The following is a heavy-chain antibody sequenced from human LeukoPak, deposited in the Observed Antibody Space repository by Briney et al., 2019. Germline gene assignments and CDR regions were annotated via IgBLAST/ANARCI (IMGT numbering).Heavy chain of an antibody. CDR3: ARDHGDYVLYYFDY. D-gene: IGHD4-17*01. Sequence: GASVKVSCKASGYTFTGYYMHWVRQAPGQGLEWMGWINPNSGGTNYAQKFQGRVTMTRDTSISTAYMEPSRLRSDDTAVYYCARDHGDYVLYYFDYWGQGTLVTVSS. CDR2: INPNSGGT. V-gene: IGHV1-2*02. CDR1: GYTFTGYY. J-gene: IGHJ4*02.